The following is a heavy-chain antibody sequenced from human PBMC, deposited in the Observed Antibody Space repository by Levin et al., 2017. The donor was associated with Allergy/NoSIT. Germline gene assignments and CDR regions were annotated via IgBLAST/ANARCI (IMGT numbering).Heavy chain of an antibody. Sequence: LSLTCEASGLIFSIYGMHWVRQAPGKGLEWVAITSNDESHKYYADSVKGRFTISRDNSKNTLYLQMNSLRPEDTAVYYCAKGGSFDSWGQGTLVTVSS. CDR1: GLIFSIYG. CDR3: AKGGSFDS. V-gene: IGHV3-30*18. CDR2: TSNDESHK. J-gene: IGHJ4*02.